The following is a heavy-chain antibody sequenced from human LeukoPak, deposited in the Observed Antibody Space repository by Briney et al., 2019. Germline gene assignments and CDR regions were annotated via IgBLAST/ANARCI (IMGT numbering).Heavy chain of an antibody. Sequence: ASVKVSCKASGYTFSDHYIHWVRQAPGQGLEWMGWINPNNGGTNYAQKFQGRVTMTRDTSIATAYMELSSLRSEDTAVYYCARYGDYVSDWFDPWGQGTLVTVSS. CDR3: ARYGDYVSDWFDP. CDR1: GYTFSDHY. CDR2: INPNNGGT. V-gene: IGHV1-2*02. J-gene: IGHJ5*02. D-gene: IGHD4-17*01.